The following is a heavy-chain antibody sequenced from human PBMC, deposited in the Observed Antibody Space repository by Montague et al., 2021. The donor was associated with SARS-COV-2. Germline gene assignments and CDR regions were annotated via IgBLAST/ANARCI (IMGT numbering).Heavy chain of an antibody. Sequence: SETLSLTCAVYSGSFSDYYWTWVRQPPGKGLEWIGEINHTGSASYNPSLKSRISMSVDTPKSQFSLNLTSVTAADTAVYYCARHYGSSLDSWGQGILVAVPS. CDR2: INHTGSA. CDR3: ARHYGSSLDS. V-gene: IGHV4-34*01. CDR1: SGSFSDYY. J-gene: IGHJ4*02. D-gene: IGHD4-17*01.